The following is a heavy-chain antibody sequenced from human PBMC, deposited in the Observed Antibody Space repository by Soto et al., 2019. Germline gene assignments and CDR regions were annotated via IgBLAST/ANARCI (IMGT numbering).Heavy chain of an antibody. CDR3: ARSRDGYNVTPIDQ. Sequence: QVQLQVSGPGLVKPSATLSLSCTVSTGSTNSFYCSWIRQPPVKGLQWLGYFFYTWSTNHNPSLKSRVTISLDMSSNQFSLRLSSVTAADTAMYYCARSRDGYNVTPIDQWGQVLLVTVSS. CDR2: FFYTWST. V-gene: IGHV4-59*01. D-gene: IGHD5-12*01. CDR1: TGSTNSFY. J-gene: IGHJ4*02.